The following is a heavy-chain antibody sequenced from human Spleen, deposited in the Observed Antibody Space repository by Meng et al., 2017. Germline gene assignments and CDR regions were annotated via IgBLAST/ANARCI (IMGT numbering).Heavy chain of an antibody. CDR2: IYYSGST. D-gene: IGHD5-24*01. V-gene: IGHV4-61*01. J-gene: IGHJ4*02. Sequence: SETLSLTCTVSGGSVSSGSYYWSWIRQPPGKGLEWIGYIYYSGSTNYNPSLKSRVTISVDTSKNQFSLKLSSVTAADTAVYYCARALDGYNPFDYWGQGTLVTVSS. CDR3: ARALDGYNPFDY. CDR1: GGSVSSGSYY.